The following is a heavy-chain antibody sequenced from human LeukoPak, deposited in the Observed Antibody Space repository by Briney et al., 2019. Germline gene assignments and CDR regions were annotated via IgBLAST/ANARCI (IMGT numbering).Heavy chain of an antibody. Sequence: GGSLRLSCAASGFTVSNNYMTWVRQAPGKGLEWVSVMYTDGSTYYADSVKGRFTISRDNSKNTLYLQMDSLRAEDTAVYYCGRDWDGSGWPIDYWGQGTLVTVSS. D-gene: IGHD6-19*01. J-gene: IGHJ4*02. V-gene: IGHV3-53*01. CDR2: MYTDGST. CDR1: GFTVSNNY. CDR3: GRDWDGSGWPIDY.